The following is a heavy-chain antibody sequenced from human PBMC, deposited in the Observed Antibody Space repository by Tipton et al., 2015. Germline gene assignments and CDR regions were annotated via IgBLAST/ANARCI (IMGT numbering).Heavy chain of an antibody. J-gene: IGHJ4*02. Sequence: TLSLTCTVSGGSVSSGYHYWSWIRQPPGKGLQWIGYMYSSGTTKNNPSLEGRVTISVDTSKNQFYLDLTSVTAADTAIYYCARFDSYYYDSNDYRGQGTLVTVSS. CDR3: ARFDSYYYDSNDY. CDR2: MYSSGTT. D-gene: IGHD3-22*01. V-gene: IGHV4-61*01. CDR1: GGSVSSGYHY.